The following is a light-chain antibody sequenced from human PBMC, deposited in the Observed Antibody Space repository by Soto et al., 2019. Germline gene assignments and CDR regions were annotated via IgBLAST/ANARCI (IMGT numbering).Light chain of an antibody. CDR1: QSVSSY. J-gene: IGKJ4*01. CDR3: QQYDNYPLT. CDR2: DAS. V-gene: IGKV3-11*01. Sequence: EIVLTQSPGTLSLSPGERATLSCRASQSVSSYLAWYQQKPGQAPRLLIYDASNRATGIPARFSGSGSGTDFTLTISSLEPEDFAVYYCQQYDNYPLTFGGGTKVDIK.